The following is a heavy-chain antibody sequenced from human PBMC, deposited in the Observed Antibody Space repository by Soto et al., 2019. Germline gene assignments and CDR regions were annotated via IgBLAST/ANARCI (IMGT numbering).Heavy chain of an antibody. CDR1: GFTFSSYG. V-gene: IGHV3-33*01. CDR3: AREGKDIVATIRPSSFNY. D-gene: IGHD5-12*01. Sequence: QVQLVESGGGVVQPGRSLRLSCAASGFTFSSYGMHWVRQAPGKGLEWVAVIWYDGSNKYYADSVKGRFTISRDNSKNTLDRKRNSLRAENTAVYYCAREGKDIVATIRPSSFNYWGQGTLVTVSS. CDR2: IWYDGSNK. J-gene: IGHJ4*02.